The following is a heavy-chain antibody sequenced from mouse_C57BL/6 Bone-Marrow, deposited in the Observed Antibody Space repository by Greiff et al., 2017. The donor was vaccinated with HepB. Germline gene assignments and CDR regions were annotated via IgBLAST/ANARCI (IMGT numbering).Heavy chain of an antibody. Sequence: EVQLQQSGAELVRPGASVKLSCTASGFNIKDDYMHWVKQRPEQGLEWIGWIDPENGDTEYASKFQGKASITADTSSNTAYLQLSSLTSEDTAVYYCTTRAYDYGAYWGQGTLVTVSA. CDR3: TTRAYDYGAY. V-gene: IGHV14-4*01. J-gene: IGHJ3*01. D-gene: IGHD2-4*01. CDR2: IDPENGDT. CDR1: GFNIKDDY.